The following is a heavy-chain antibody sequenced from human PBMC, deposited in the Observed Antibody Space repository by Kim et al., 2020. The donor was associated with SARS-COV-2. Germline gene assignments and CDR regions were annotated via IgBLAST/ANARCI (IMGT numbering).Heavy chain of an antibody. CDR3: AKRKDGSNYYFDY. CDR1: GFTFKSYG. V-gene: IGHV3-30*18. Sequence: GGSLRLSCAASGFTFKSYGMHWVRQAPGKGLEWVAVISYDGNQQYYADSVKGRFTISRDNSKNTLYLQMNSLGVEDTAVYYCAKRKDGSNYYFDYWGQG. CDR2: ISYDGNQQ. D-gene: IGHD2-15*01. J-gene: IGHJ4*02.